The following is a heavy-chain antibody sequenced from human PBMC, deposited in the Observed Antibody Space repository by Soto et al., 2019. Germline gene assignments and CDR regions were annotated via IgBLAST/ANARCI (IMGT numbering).Heavy chain of an antibody. D-gene: IGHD2-2*01. J-gene: IGHJ5*02. Sequence: ASVKVSCKASGYTFTGYYMHWVRQAPGQGLEWMGWINPNSGGTNYAQKFQGWVTMTRDTSISTAYMELSRLRSDDTAVYYCARGDCSSTSCYWDWFDPWGQGTLVTVSS. CDR2: INPNSGGT. CDR3: ARGDCSSTSCYWDWFDP. CDR1: GYTFTGYY. V-gene: IGHV1-2*04.